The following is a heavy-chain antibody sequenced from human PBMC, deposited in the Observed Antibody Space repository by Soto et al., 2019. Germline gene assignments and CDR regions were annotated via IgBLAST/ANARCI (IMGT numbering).Heavy chain of an antibody. V-gene: IGHV3-30*18. CDR1: GFTFSSYG. Sequence: QVQLVESGGGVVQPGRSLRLSCAASGFTFSSYGMHWVRQAPGKGLEWVAVISYDGSNKYYADSVKGRFTISRDNSKNTLYLQMNSLSAEDTAVYYCAKEAGDGYNWNAFDIWGQWTMVTVSS. J-gene: IGHJ3*02. CDR2: ISYDGSNK. CDR3: AKEAGDGYNWNAFDI. D-gene: IGHD5-12*01.